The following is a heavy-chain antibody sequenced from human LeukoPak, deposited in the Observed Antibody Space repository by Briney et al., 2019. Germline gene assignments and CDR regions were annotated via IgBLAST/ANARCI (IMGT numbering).Heavy chain of an antibody. J-gene: IGHJ4*02. Sequence: PGGSLRLSCAASGFTYSNYGMSWVRQAPGKGLEWVSVISGTGGSTYYADSVKGRFTISRDNSKNTLYPQMNSLRAEDTAVYYCAKLNFDSSIYYSNYFEYWGQGTLVTVSS. CDR1: GFTYSNYG. D-gene: IGHD3-22*01. V-gene: IGHV3-23*01. CDR2: ISGTGGST. CDR3: AKLNFDSSIYYSNYFEY.